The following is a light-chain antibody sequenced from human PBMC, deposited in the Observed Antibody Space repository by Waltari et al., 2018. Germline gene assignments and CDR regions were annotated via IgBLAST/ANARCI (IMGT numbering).Light chain of an antibody. CDR1: QNVTTH. CDR3: RRLSARDT. Sequence: DIVLTQSPATLSLSPGERATLSCRASQNVTTHLAWYQQKPGQAPRLLIYDASTRATGIPGRLSGSGFGTDFSLTISTSEPEDFAIYYCRRLSARDTFGQGRRLVIK. V-gene: IGKV3-11*01. CDR2: DAS. J-gene: IGKJ5*01.